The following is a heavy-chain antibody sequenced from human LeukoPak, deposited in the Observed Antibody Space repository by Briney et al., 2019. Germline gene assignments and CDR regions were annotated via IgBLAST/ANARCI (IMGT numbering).Heavy chain of an antibody. CDR1: GYTFTGYY. CDR3: ARAGRRIVVVIGY. J-gene: IGHJ4*02. V-gene: IGHV1-2*02. CDR2: INPNSGGT. Sequence: ASVKVSCKASGYTFTGYYMHWVRHAPGQGLEWMGWINPNSGGTNYAQKFQGRVTMTRDTSISTAYMELSRLRSDDTAVYYCARAGRRIVVVIGYWGQGTLVTVSS. D-gene: IGHD3-22*01.